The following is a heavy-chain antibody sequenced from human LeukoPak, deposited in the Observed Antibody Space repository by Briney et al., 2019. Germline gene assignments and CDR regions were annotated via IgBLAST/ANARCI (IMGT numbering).Heavy chain of an antibody. Sequence: PGGSLRLSCTASGFTFGDYAMSWFRQAPGKGLEWVGFIRSKAYGGTTEYAASVKGRFTISRDDSKSIAYLQMNSLRAEDTAVYYCAKDWDIVVVVEGFDFWGQGTLVTVSS. CDR2: IRSKAYGGTT. J-gene: IGHJ4*02. V-gene: IGHV3-49*03. D-gene: IGHD2-15*01. CDR1: GFTFGDYA. CDR3: AKDWDIVVVVEGFDF.